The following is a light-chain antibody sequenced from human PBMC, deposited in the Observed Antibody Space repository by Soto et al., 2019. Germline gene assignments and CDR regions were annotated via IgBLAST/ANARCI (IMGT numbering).Light chain of an antibody. CDR1: QSVSSSF. CDR3: QQRSDWPPT. Sequence: EIVMTQSPATLSVSPGERVSLSCRASQSVSSSFLSWYQQKRGQAPRLLIYDASIRATGIPARFSGSGSGTDFTLTISSLETEDFAVYYCQQRSDWPPTFGQGTKVDIK. V-gene: IGKV3D-20*02. J-gene: IGKJ1*01. CDR2: DAS.